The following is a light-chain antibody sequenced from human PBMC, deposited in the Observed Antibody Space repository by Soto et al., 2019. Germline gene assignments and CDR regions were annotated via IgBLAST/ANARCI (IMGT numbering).Light chain of an antibody. CDR1: QGISNY. J-gene: IGKJ1*01. V-gene: IGKV1-27*01. Sequence: DIQMTQSPSSLSASVGDRVTITCRASQGISNYLAWFQQKPGKVPKLLIYDASSLRPGAPSRFSGSASGTDFSLTISSVQPEDVATYYCQSYGRATALWKFGQGTEVNI. CDR3: QSYGRATALWK. CDR2: DAS.